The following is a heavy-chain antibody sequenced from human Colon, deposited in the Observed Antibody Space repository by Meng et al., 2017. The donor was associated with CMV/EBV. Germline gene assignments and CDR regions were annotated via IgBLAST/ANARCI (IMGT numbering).Heavy chain of an antibody. J-gene: IGHJ4*02. D-gene: IGHD3-10*01. V-gene: IGHV7-4-1*02. Sequence: SGYSFVSYDMHWVRQAPGQGLEWMGWINTNTGNPTYAQGFTGRFVFSSDTSVSTASLQINSLKAEDTGVYYCAREYYGSASYYNFDYWGQGTLVTVSS. CDR2: INTNTGNP. CDR1: GYSFVSYD. CDR3: AREYYGSASYYNFDY.